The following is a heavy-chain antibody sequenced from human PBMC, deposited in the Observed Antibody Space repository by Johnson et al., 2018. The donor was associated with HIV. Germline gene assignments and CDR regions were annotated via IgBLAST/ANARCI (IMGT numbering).Heavy chain of an antibody. CDR2: ISSSGSAI. D-gene: IGHD3-16*02. J-gene: IGHJ3*02. Sequence: QVQLVESGGGLVKPGGSLRLSCAASGFTFSDYYMNWIRQAPEKGLEWISYISSSGSAIKYADSVKGRVTISRDNAKNSLSLQMTSLRAEDTAVYYCAKDDRLRVPRGIAFDIWGQGTMVTVSS. V-gene: IGHV3-11*04. CDR3: AKDDRLRVPRGIAFDI. CDR1: GFTFSDYY.